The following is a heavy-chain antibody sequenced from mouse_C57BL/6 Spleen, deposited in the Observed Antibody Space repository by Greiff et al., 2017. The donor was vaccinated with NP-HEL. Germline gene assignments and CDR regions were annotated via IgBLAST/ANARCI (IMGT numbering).Heavy chain of an antibody. J-gene: IGHJ4*01. Sequence: EVQLVESEGGLVQPGSSMKLSCTASGFTFSDYYMAWVRQVPEKGLEWVANINYDGSSTYYLDSLKGRFIISIDNATNMLYLQMSSLKSEDTATYYCARDWGTWLEDAMDDWGQGTSVTVAS. CDR2: INYDGSST. V-gene: IGHV5-16*01. CDR3: ARDWGTWLEDAMDD. D-gene: IGHD2-2*01. CDR1: GFTFSDYY.